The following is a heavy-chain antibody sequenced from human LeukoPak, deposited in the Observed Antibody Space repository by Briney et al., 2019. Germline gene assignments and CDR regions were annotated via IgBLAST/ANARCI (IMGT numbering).Heavy chain of an antibody. CDR1: GFTFSSYG. V-gene: IGHV3-30*18. D-gene: IGHD4-17*01. CDR3: AKDGRDGDTAFDY. Sequence: GRSLRLSCAASGFTFSSYGMHWVRQAPGKGLEWVSVISYDGSNKYYADSVKGRFTISRDNSKNTLYLQMNSLRAEDTAVYYCAKDGRDGDTAFDYWGQGTLVTVSS. CDR2: ISYDGSNK. J-gene: IGHJ4*02.